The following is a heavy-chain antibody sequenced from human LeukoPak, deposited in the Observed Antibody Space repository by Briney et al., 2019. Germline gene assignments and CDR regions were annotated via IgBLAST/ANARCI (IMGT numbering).Heavy chain of an antibody. CDR2: ISSSSSYI. D-gene: IGHD4-17*01. V-gene: IGHV3-21*01. CDR1: GFTFSSYS. Sequence: GGSLRLSCAVSGFTFSSYSMNWVRQAPGEGLEWVSFISSSSSYIYYADSVKGRFTISRDNAKNSLYLQMNSLRVEDTAVYYCARSSTVTTRDYFDYWGQGTLVTVSS. CDR3: ARSSTVTTRDYFDY. J-gene: IGHJ4*02.